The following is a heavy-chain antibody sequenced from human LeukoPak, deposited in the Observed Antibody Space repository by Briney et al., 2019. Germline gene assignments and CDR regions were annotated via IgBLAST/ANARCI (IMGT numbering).Heavy chain of an antibody. V-gene: IGHV3-53*01. CDR2: IYYDGTT. D-gene: IGHD3-22*01. CDR1: GFTVSSNY. J-gene: IGHJ6*03. CDR3: ARSIVVVFYMDV. Sequence: PGGSLRLSCAASGFTVSSNYMSWVRQAPGKGLEWVSVIYYDGTTYYAESVKGRFTISRDNSKNTLYLQMNSLRAEDTAVYFCARSIVVVFYMDVWGKGTTVTVSS.